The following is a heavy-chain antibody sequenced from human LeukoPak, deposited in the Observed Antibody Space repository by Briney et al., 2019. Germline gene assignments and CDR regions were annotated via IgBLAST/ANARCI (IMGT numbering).Heavy chain of an antibody. D-gene: IGHD6-13*01. CDR2: IIPIFGTA. Sequence: SVKVSCKASGGTFSSYAISWVRQAPGQGLEWMGGIIPIFGTANYAQKFQGRVTITTDESTSTAYMELSSLRSEDTAVYYCARALGTSVIAAARAVFDPWGQGTLVTVSS. J-gene: IGHJ5*02. V-gene: IGHV1-69*05. CDR3: ARALGTSVIAAARAVFDP. CDR1: GGTFSSYA.